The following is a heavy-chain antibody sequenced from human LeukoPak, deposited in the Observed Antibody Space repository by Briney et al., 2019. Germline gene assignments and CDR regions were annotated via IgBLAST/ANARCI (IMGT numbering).Heavy chain of an antibody. Sequence: ASVKVSCKASGYTFTDYYMHWVRQAPGQGLEWMGWINPNSGGRNYVQKFQGRVTMTRDTSISTAYMELTRLTSDDTAVYYCARDALEEVRGVVGSWGQGTLVTVSS. V-gene: IGHV1-2*02. CDR1: GYTFTDYY. CDR3: ARDALEEVRGVVGS. CDR2: INPNSGGR. D-gene: IGHD3-10*01. J-gene: IGHJ5*02.